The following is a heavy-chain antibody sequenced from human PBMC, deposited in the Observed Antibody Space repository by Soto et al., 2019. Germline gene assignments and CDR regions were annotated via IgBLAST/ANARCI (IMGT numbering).Heavy chain of an antibody. Sequence: PGGSLRLSCAVSGFTVSNNYMTWVRQAPGKGLEWVSLIYSGGNTYYADSVKGRFTLSRDNSKNTLYLQMNSLRAEDTAVYYCVRGGPPTSNWFDPWGQGTLVTVSS. CDR2: IYSGGNT. CDR1: GFTVSNNY. D-gene: IGHD1-26*01. J-gene: IGHJ5*02. CDR3: VRGGPPTSNWFDP. V-gene: IGHV3-66*01.